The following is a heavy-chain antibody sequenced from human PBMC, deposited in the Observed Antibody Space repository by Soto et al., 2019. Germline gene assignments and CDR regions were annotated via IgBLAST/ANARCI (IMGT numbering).Heavy chain of an antibody. CDR2: ISYDGSNK. CDR3: ARDLGYCSGGSCFLYYYGMEV. Sequence: GWSLRDSCASSLFTFSSYAMHLVLHYPFKWLECLAVISYDGSNKYYADSVKGRFTISRDNSKNTLYLQMNSLRAEDTAVYYCARDLGYCSGGSCFLYYYGMEVWGQGTTVTVSS. CDR1: LFTFSSYA. D-gene: IGHD2-15*01. J-gene: IGHJ6*02. V-gene: IGHV3-30-3*01.